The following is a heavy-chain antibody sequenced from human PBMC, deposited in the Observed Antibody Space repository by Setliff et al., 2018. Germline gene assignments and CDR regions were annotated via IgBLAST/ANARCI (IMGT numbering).Heavy chain of an antibody. CDR2: IYHRGST. CDR1: GGSISGYY. V-gene: IGHV4-39*01. J-gene: IGHJ4*02. D-gene: IGHD3-3*01. CDR3: ARHFRSSKVQFLEYLTDYYFDS. Sequence: PSETLSLTCSVSGGSISGYYWSWIRQPPGKGLEWIGSIYHRGSTYYNPSLKSRVTISVDTSNNHFSLKLSSVTAADTAVYYCARHFRSSKVQFLEYLTDYYFDSWGQGTLVTVSS.